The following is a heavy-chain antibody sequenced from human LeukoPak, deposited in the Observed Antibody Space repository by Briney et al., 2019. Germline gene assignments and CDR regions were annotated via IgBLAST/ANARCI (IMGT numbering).Heavy chain of an antibody. J-gene: IGHJ3*02. CDR1: SASISSSKW. D-gene: IGHD3-22*01. CDR2: IYHSGST. Sequence: SETLSLTCAVSSASISSSKWWSWVRQPPGKGLEWIGEIYHSGSTNYNPSLKSRVTISVDKSKNQFSLKLSSVTAADTAVYFCARSADSVITRGAFDIWGQGTMDTVSS. V-gene: IGHV4-4*02. CDR3: ARSADSVITRGAFDI.